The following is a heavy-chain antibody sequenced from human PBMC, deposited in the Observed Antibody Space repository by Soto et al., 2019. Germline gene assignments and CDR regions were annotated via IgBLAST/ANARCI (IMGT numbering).Heavy chain of an antibody. Sequence: GGSLRLSCAASGFTFSSYAMHWVRQAPGKGLEWVAVISYDGSNKYYADSVKGRFTISRDNSKNTLYLQMNSLRAEDTAVYYCARDGYMTTVKVHYYYYGMDVWGQGTTVTVSS. D-gene: IGHD4-4*01. J-gene: IGHJ6*02. CDR3: ARDGYMTTVKVHYYYYGMDV. V-gene: IGHV3-30-3*01. CDR1: GFTFSSYA. CDR2: ISYDGSNK.